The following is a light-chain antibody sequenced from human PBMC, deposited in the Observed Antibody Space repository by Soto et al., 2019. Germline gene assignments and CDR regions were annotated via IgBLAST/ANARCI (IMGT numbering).Light chain of an antibody. Sequence: QSVLTQPPSASGSPGQSVTISCTGTSSDVGGYNYVSWYQQHPGKAPKLMIYEVSKRPSGVPDRFSGSKSVNTASLTVSGRQAKEEADYYCSSYAGSNNYVFGTGTRLTV. J-gene: IGLJ1*01. CDR3: SSYAGSNNYV. CDR2: EVS. V-gene: IGLV2-8*01. CDR1: SSDVGGYNY.